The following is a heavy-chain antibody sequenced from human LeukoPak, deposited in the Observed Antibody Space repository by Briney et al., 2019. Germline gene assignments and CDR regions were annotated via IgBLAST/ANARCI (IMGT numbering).Heavy chain of an antibody. CDR1: GFTVSSYY. J-gene: IGHJ4*02. D-gene: IGHD3-3*01. V-gene: IGHV3-66*02. CDR2: IYSGGST. Sequence: PGGSLRLSCAASGFTVSSYYMNWVRQAPGKGLEWVSVIYSGGSTYYADSVKGRFTISRDNSKNTLYLQMNSLRAEDTAVYYCARDRRYYDFWSGYLFDYWGQGTLVTVSS. CDR3: ARDRRYYDFWSGYLFDY.